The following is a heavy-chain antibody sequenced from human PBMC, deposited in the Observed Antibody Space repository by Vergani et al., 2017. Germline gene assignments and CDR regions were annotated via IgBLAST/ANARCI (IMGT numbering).Heavy chain of an antibody. CDR3: AIADVEYCGGDCYSAIFDY. J-gene: IGHJ4*02. CDR1: GGTFSSYA. V-gene: IGHV1-69*01. CDR2: IIPIFGTA. D-gene: IGHD2-21*02. Sequence: QVQLVQSVAEVKKPGSSVKVSCKASGGTFSSYAISWVRQAPGQGLEWMGGIIPIFGTANYAQKFQGRVTITADESTSTAYMELSSLRSEDTAVYYCAIADVEYCGGDCYSAIFDYWGQGTLVTVSS.